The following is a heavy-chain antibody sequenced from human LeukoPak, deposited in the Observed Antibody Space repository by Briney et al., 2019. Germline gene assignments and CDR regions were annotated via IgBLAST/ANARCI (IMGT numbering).Heavy chain of an antibody. CDR2: IYSGGST. J-gene: IGHJ6*03. CDR3: AKGYGWEASYYYYYMDV. D-gene: IGHD1-26*01. V-gene: IGHV3-66*02. CDR1: GFSVSSNY. Sequence: GGSLRLSCVASGFSVSSNYMSWVRQAPGKGLEWVSVIYSGGSTYYADSVKGRFTISRDNSKNTLYLQMNSLRAEDTAVYYCAKGYGWEASYYYYYMDVWGKGTTVTLSS.